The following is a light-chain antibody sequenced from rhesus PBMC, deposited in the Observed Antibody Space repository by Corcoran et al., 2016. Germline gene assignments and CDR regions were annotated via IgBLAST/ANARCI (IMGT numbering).Light chain of an antibody. CDR3: QKYNDWPLT. CDR2: AAY. V-gene: IGKV1-19*01. Sequence: DIQMTQSPSSLSASVGDRVTITCQASQGISSCLAQYQQTPGKAPKLLIYAAYSLQSGVPSRSSGSGFGTEFTLTISSLDPEDVGVYYCQKYNDWPLTFGGGTKVEIK. J-gene: IGKJ4*01. CDR1: QGISSC.